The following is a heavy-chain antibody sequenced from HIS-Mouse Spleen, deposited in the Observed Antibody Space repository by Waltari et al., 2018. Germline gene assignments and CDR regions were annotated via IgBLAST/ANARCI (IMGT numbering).Heavy chain of an antibody. J-gene: IGHJ2*01. D-gene: IGHD6-13*01. Sequence: QLQLQESGPGLVKPSETLSLTCTVSGGSISSSSYYWGWIRQPPGKGLEWIGRIYYSGGTHYNPSLKGRVTISVDTSKNQFSLKLSSVTAADTAVYYCAREIPYSSSWYDWYFDLWGRGTLVTVSS. V-gene: IGHV4-39*07. CDR1: GGSISSSSYY. CDR3: AREIPYSSSWYDWYFDL. CDR2: IYYSGGT.